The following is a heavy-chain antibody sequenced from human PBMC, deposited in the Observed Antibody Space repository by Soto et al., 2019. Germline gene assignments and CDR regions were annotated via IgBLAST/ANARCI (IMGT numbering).Heavy chain of an antibody. CDR1: TYTFNNYD. J-gene: IGHJ4*02. CDR2: INGYNGNT. CDR3: ARDFISGKFFGY. V-gene: IGHV1-18*04. Sequence: ASVKVSCKASTYTFNNYDINWVRQVPGQGLEWMGWINGYNGNTNYAQKFQGRLTMTTDTPTSTAYMEIKSLRPDDTAVYYCARDFISGKFFGYWGQGTPVTVSS. D-gene: IGHD1-26*01.